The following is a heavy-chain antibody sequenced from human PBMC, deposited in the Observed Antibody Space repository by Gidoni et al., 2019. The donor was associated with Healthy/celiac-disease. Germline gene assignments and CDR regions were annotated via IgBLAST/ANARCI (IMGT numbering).Heavy chain of an antibody. CDR1: GGSIRSYY. CDR3: ARYVDTAMVTSRYFDY. V-gene: IGHV4-59*01. D-gene: IGHD5-18*01. CDR2: IYYSGST. Sequence: QVQLQESGPGLVKPSETLSLTCTVSGGSIRSYYWSWIRQPPGKGLEWIGYIYYSGSTNYNPSLKSRVTISVDTSKNQFSLKLSSVTAADTAVYYCARYVDTAMVTSRYFDYWGQGTLVTVSS. J-gene: IGHJ4*02.